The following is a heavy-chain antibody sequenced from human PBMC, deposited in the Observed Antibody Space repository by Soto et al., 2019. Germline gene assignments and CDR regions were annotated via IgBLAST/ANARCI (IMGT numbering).Heavy chain of an antibody. CDR1: GFTFSSYE. J-gene: IGHJ3*02. CDR2: ISSSGSTI. V-gene: IGHV3-48*03. Sequence: PGGFLRLSCAGSGFTFSSYELNWVRQAPGTGLEWVSYISSSGSTIYYADSVQGRFTISRDNAKNSLYLQMNSLRAEDTAVYYCAGPHPRSTYYYGSGSFHPGANAFDIWGQGTMVTVSS. CDR3: AGPHPRSTYYYGSGSFHPGANAFDI. D-gene: IGHD3-10*01.